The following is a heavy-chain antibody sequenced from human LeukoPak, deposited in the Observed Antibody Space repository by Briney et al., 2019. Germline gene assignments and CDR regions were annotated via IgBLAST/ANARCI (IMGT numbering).Heavy chain of an antibody. Sequence: PSETLSLTCTVSGGSISSSSYYWGWIRQPPGKGREWIGSMYYSGSTYYNPSLKSRVPISVDTSKNQFSLKLHSVTAADTAVYYCARANGVPSPRFDYWGQGTLVTVSS. CDR1: GGSISSSSYY. CDR3: ARANGVPSPRFDY. CDR2: MYYSGST. J-gene: IGHJ4*02. D-gene: IGHD4-17*01. V-gene: IGHV4-39*07.